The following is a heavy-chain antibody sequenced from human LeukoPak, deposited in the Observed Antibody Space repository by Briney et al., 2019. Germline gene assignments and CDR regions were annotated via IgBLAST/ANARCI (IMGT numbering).Heavy chain of an antibody. CDR3: ASSGYRSNGYFDY. Sequence: SVKVSCKASGGTFSSYAISWVRQAPGQGLEWMGGIIPIFGTANYAQKFQGRVTITTDESTSTAYMELSSLRSEDTAVYYCASSGYRSNGYFDYWGQGTPVTVSS. D-gene: IGHD6-13*01. V-gene: IGHV1-69*05. CDR2: IIPIFGTA. CDR1: GGTFSSYA. J-gene: IGHJ4*02.